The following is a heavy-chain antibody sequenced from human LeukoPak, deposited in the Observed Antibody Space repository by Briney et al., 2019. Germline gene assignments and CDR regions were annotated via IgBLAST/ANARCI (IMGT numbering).Heavy chain of an antibody. CDR3: ATKGLMITGTSFDY. V-gene: IGHV3-74*01. Sequence: GGSLRLSCTASGFTFSSYWMHWVRQAPGEGLMWVSHINSDGSTATYADSVKGRFTISRDNAKNTLYLQIKSPRAEDTAVYYCATKGLMITGTSFDYWGQGTLVSVSS. D-gene: IGHD1-14*01. CDR1: GFTFSSYW. CDR2: INSDGSTA. J-gene: IGHJ4*02.